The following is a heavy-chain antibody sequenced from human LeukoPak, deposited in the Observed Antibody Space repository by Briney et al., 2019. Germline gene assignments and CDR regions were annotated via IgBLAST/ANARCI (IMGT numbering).Heavy chain of an antibody. J-gene: IGHJ4*02. CDR1: GFTFSSYS. D-gene: IGHD3-3*01. V-gene: IGHV3-21*01. Sequence: GGSLRLSCAASGFTFSSYSMNWVRQAPGKGLEWVSSISSSSYIYYADSVKGRFTISRDNAKNSLYLQMNSLRAEDTAVYYCATAAYDFWSDGYFDYWGQGTLVTVSS. CDR2: ISSSSYI. CDR3: ATAAYDFWSDGYFDY.